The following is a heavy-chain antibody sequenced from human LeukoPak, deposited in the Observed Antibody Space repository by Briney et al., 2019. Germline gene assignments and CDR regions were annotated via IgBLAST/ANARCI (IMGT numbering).Heavy chain of an antibody. J-gene: IGHJ4*02. V-gene: IGHV3-48*01. CDR1: GFTFSSYS. D-gene: IGHD3-22*01. CDR3: ARGYDSSGYYPNNYFDY. Sequence: GGSLRLSCAASGFTFSSYSMTWVRQAPGKGLEWVSYISSSSSTIYYADSVKGRFTISRDNAKNSLYLQMNSLRAEDTAVYYCARGYDSSGYYPNNYFDYWGQGTLVTVSS. CDR2: ISSSSSTI.